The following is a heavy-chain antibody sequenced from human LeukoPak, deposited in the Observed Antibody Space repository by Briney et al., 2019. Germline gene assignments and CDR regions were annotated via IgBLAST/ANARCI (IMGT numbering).Heavy chain of an antibody. CDR1: GFTFSSYW. Sequence: GGSLRLSCAASGFTFSSYWMTWVRQAPGRGLEFVANIRGDGNEKYYMDSMKGRLTISRDNAKNSLFLQMSGLRAEDTAVYYCMTELLGYRGQGTLVTVSS. D-gene: IGHD1-14*01. CDR3: MTELLGY. V-gene: IGHV3-7*03. CDR2: IRGDGNEK. J-gene: IGHJ4*02.